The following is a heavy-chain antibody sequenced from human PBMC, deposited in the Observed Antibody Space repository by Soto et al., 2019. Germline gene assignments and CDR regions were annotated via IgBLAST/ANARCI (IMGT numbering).Heavy chain of an antibody. CDR2: ISGSGGST. D-gene: IGHD2-2*01. V-gene: IGHV3-23*01. J-gene: IGHJ4*03. CDR3: AKRYCTSTSCYALDY. CDR1: GFTFRSYA. Sequence: PGGSLRLSCAASGFTFRSYAMSWVRQAPGKGLEWVSGISGSGGSTHYLDSVKGRFTISRDNSNNTLYLQMDSLRAEDTAMYYCAKRYCTSTSCYALDYWGQGTTVTVSS.